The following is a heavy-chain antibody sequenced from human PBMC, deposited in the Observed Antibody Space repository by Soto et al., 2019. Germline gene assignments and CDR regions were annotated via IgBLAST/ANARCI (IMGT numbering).Heavy chain of an antibody. V-gene: IGHV1-18*04. CDR3: ARGRSGQIVVFY. CDR1: GYNFMPYG. J-gene: IGHJ4*02. D-gene: IGHD1-26*01. Sequence: ASVKVSCKASGYNFMPYGVNWVRQAPGQGLEWMGWISPWKGNTNYAQSFQGRVTMTTDTSTTTAYMELRSLTSDDTAVYYCARGRSGQIVVFYWGQGTPVTVSS. CDR2: ISPWKGNT.